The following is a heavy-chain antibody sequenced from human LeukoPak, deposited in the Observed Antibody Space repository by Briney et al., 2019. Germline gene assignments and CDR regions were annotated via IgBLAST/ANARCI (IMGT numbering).Heavy chain of an antibody. CDR2: ISGSDGGT. J-gene: IGHJ4*02. CDR3: AKVFSRCWHYFDY. Sequence: GGSLRLSCAAAGFTFRSYWIHWVRQAPGKGLEWVSLISGSDGGTYYADSVKGRLTISRDNSKNTLYLQMNSLRAEDTAVYYCAKVFSRCWHYFDYWGQGTLVTVSS. V-gene: IGHV3-23*01. CDR1: GFTFRSYW. D-gene: IGHD2-15*01.